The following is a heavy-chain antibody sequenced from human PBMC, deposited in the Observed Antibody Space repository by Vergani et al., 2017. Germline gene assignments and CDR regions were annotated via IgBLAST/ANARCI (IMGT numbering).Heavy chain of an antibody. CDR1: GYTLTELS. J-gene: IGHJ1*01. CDR2: FEPEDGET. CDR3: ATEQGGSVIVVVNAGFQH. Sequence: QVQLVQSGAEVKKPGASVKVSCKVSGYTLTELSMHWVRQAPGKGLEWMGGFEPEDGETIYAQKFQGRVTLTKYTSTDTAYMELSSLRSVDTAVYYCATEQGGSVIVVVNAGFQHWGQGTLVTVSS. V-gene: IGHV1-24*01. D-gene: IGHD3-22*01.